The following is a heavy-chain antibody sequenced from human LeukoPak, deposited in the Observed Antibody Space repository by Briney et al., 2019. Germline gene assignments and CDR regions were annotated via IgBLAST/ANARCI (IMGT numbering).Heavy chain of an antibody. CDR3: ARSRGVAVPETYYYYYYYMDV. D-gene: IGHD6-19*01. J-gene: IGHJ6*03. CDR2: INHSRST. Sequence: SETLSLTCAVSGGSFSGYYWSWIRQPPGKGLEWIGEINHSRSTNYNPSLKSRVTISVDTSKNQFSLKLRSVTASDSAVYYCARSRGVAVPETYYYYYYYMDVWGKGTTVTVSS. V-gene: IGHV4-34*01. CDR1: GGSFSGYY.